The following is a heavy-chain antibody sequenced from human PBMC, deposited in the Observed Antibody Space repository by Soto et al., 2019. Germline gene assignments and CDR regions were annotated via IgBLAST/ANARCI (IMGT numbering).Heavy chain of an antibody. CDR3: ARDPSVTAIGRADH. V-gene: IGHV3-9*01. D-gene: IGHD5-18*01. CDR1: GFTFDDYA. J-gene: IGHJ4*02. Sequence: GGSLRLSCVVSGFTFDDYAMHWVRQAPGGGLEWVSGINWNSAVIGYADSVKGRFTISRDNAKNALYLQMTSLRSEDTALYYCARDPSVTAIGRADHWGQGTLVTVSS. CDR2: INWNSAVI.